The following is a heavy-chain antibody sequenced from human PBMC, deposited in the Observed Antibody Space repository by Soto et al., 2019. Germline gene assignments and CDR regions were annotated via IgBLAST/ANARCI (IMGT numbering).Heavy chain of an antibody. Sequence: PSETLSLTCTVSGGSIRSILYYWSWIRQPPGKGLEWIGYIFDSGITHYNPSLKSRVAMSVDTSKNQFSLNLTSVTAADTAVYFCASLFYSCGACFNWFYAWGQGTLVTGSS. D-gene: IGHD2-21*02. CDR3: ASLFYSCGACFNWFYA. CDR1: GGSIRSILYY. V-gene: IGHV4-30-4*01. J-gene: IGHJ5*01. CDR2: IFDSGIT.